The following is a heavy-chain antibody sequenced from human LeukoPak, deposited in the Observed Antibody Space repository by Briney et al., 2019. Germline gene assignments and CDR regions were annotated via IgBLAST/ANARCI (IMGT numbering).Heavy chain of an antibody. D-gene: IGHD3-10*01. CDR3: AKDMNYYGSGSWDY. J-gene: IGHJ4*02. CDR2: IRYDGGNT. CDR1: GFTFYNYG. V-gene: IGHV3-30*02. Sequence: GGSLRLSCAASGFTFYNYGMQWVRQAPGKGLEWVAFIRYDGGNTYYADSVKGRFTISRDNSKNTLDLQMNSLRAEDTAVYYCAKDMNYYGSGSWDYWGQGTLVTVSS.